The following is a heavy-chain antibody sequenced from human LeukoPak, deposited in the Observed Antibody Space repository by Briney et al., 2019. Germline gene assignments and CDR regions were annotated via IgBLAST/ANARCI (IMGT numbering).Heavy chain of an antibody. CDR2: INPNSGGT. CDR1: GGTFSSYA. CDR3: ARGEEQNYYYYYGMDV. V-gene: IGHV1-2*04. D-gene: IGHD1/OR15-1a*01. Sequence: ASVKVSCKASGGTFSSYAISWVRQAPGQGLEWMGWINPNSGGTKYANKFQGWVTMTTDTSISTVYMELSRLKSDDTAVYYCARGEEQNYYYYYGMDVWGQGTSVTVSS. J-gene: IGHJ6*02.